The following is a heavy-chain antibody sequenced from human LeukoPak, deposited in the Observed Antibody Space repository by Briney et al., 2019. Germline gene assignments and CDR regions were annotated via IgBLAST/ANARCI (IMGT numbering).Heavy chain of an antibody. CDR3: AREEATMGVDY. V-gene: IGHV4-31*03. CDR1: GGSISSGGYY. Sequence: SETLSLTCTVSGGSISSGGYYWSWIRQYPGKGLEWIGFISYTGSTHYNPSLKSRVTISVDTSKNQFSLKLSSVTAADTAVYYCAREEATMGVDYWGQGTLVTVSS. D-gene: IGHD5-12*01. CDR2: ISYTGST. J-gene: IGHJ4*02.